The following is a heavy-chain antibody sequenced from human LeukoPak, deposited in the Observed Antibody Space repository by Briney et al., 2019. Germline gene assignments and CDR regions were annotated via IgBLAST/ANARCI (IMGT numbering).Heavy chain of an antibody. CDR3: ARDPPPYSSSWYGYFDY. Sequence: GASVKVSCKAPGYTFTSYAMHWVRQAPGQRLEWMGWINAGNGNTKYSQKFQGRVTITRDTSASTAYMELSSLRSEDTAVYYCARDPPPYSSSWYGYFDYWGQGTLVTVSS. V-gene: IGHV1-3*01. J-gene: IGHJ4*02. CDR2: INAGNGNT. D-gene: IGHD6-13*01. CDR1: GYTFTSYA.